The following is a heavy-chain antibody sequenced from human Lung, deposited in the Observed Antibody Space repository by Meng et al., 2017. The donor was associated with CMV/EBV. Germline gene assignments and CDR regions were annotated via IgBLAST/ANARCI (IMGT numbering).Heavy chain of an antibody. CDR2: VNPISDDT. CDR3: AKSSDNGWSS. Sequence: VQLVQSGAWVKRPGASVKISGQASGYSFSGFYLNWARQAPGHGLEWLGRVNPISDDTHLAQKFEGRITVTRGATINTAFMELTRLRPDDTAVYYCAKSSDNGWSSWGPGTLVTVSS. V-gene: IGHV1-2*06. D-gene: IGHD6-19*01. J-gene: IGHJ4*01. CDR1: GYSFSGFY.